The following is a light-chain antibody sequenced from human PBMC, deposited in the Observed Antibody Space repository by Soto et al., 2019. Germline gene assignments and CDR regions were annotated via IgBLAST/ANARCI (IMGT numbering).Light chain of an antibody. CDR1: SSDVGGYNY. J-gene: IGLJ2*01. V-gene: IGLV2-14*03. CDR2: DVT. CDR3: SSFASSIPLV. Sequence: QSVLTQPASVSGSPGQSITISCTGTSSDVGGYNYVSWYQQHPGKAPKLLICDVTNRPSGVSNRFSGSKSGNTASLTISGLHTEDEADYYCSSFASSIPLVFGGGTKLTVL.